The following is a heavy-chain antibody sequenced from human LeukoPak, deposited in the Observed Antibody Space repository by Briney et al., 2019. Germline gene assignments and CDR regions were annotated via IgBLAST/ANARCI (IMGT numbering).Heavy chain of an antibody. CDR2: ISYDGSNK. D-gene: IGHD3-22*01. V-gene: IGHV3-30*07. Sequence: GGSLRLSCAASGFTFSSYAMHWVRQAPGKGLEWVAVISYDGSNKYYADSVKGRFTISRDNPRNTLYMQMNSLRDEDTAVYYCAIMHGYYDGSGYWVRWGQGTLVTVSS. CDR3: AIMHGYYDGSGYWVR. CDR1: GFTFSSYA. J-gene: IGHJ1*01.